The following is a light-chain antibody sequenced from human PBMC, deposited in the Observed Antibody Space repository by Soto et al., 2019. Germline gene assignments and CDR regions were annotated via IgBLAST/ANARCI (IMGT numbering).Light chain of an antibody. J-gene: IGKJ4*01. Sequence: ETVLTQSPGTLSLSPGERATLSCRASQSVSSYLAWHQQKPGQAPRLLIYDASNRATGIPARFSGSGSGTDFTLTISSLEPEDFAVYYCQQRSNWPLTFGGGTKVEIK. CDR3: QQRSNWPLT. CDR1: QSVSSY. CDR2: DAS. V-gene: IGKV3-11*01.